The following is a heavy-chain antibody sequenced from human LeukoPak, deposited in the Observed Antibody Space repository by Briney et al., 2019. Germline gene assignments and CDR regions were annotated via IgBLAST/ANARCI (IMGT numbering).Heavy chain of an antibody. CDR1: GFTFSSYW. CDR2: INSDGSST. D-gene: IGHD3-22*01. CDR3: ARSSYYYDSSGYLPY. Sequence: GGSLRLSCAASGFTFSSYWMHWVRQAPGKGLVWVSRINSDGSSTSYADSVKGRFTISRDNAKNTLYLQMNSLRAEDTAVYYCARSSYYYDSSGYLPYWGQGTLVTVSS. J-gene: IGHJ4*02. V-gene: IGHV3-74*01.